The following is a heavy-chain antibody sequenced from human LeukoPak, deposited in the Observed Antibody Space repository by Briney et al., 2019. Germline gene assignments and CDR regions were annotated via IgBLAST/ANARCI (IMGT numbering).Heavy chain of an antibody. V-gene: IGHV3-21*01. Sequence: GGSLILSCAASGFTFSSYSLNWVRQAPGKGLEWVSSISSGSSYIYYADSVKGRFTISRDNAKNSLYLQMNSLRAEDTAVYYCARSYSSGEYYFDSWGQGTLVTVSS. CDR1: GFTFSSYS. D-gene: IGHD6-19*01. CDR3: ARSYSSGEYYFDS. J-gene: IGHJ4*02. CDR2: ISSGSSYI.